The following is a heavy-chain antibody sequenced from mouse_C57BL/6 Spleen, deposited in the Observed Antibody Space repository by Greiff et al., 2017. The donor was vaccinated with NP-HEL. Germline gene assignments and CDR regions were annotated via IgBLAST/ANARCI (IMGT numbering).Heavy chain of an antibody. D-gene: IGHD2-3*01. Sequence: VQLKQSGPELVKPGASVKISCKASGYSFTGYYMNWVKQSPEKSLEWIGEINPSTGGTTYNQKFKAKATLTVDKSSSTAYMQLKSLTSEDSAVYYCARVDDGYFYFDYWGQGTTLTVSS. V-gene: IGHV1-42*01. CDR2: INPSTGGT. CDR1: GYSFTGYY. CDR3: ARVDDGYFYFDY. J-gene: IGHJ2*01.